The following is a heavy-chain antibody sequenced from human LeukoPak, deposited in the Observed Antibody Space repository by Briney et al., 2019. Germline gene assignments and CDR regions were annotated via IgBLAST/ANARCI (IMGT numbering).Heavy chain of an antibody. V-gene: IGHV3-74*01. CDR1: GFTFSSYW. D-gene: IGHD3-22*01. Sequence: GGSLRLSCAASGFTFSSYWMHWVRHAPGKGLVWVSRINSDGSSTSYADSVKGRFTISRDNAKNTLYLQMNSLRAEDTAVYYCARGSTSGYYYFFRDYWGQGTLVTVSS. CDR3: ARGSTSGYYYFFRDY. CDR2: INSDGSST. J-gene: IGHJ4*02.